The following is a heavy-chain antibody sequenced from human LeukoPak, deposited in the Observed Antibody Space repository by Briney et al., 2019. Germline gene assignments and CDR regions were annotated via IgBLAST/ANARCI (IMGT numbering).Heavy chain of an antibody. V-gene: IGHV3-73*01. CDR1: GVTFSGSA. J-gene: IGHJ3*02. CDR2: IRSKANSYAT. D-gene: IGHD1-26*01. Sequence: PGGSLRLSCAASGVTFSGSAMNWVRQASGKGLEWVGRIRSKANSYATAYAASVKARFTISRDDSKNTAYLQMNSLKTEDTAVYYCTRLRGSCRDAFDIWGQGTMVTVSS. CDR3: TRLRGSCRDAFDI.